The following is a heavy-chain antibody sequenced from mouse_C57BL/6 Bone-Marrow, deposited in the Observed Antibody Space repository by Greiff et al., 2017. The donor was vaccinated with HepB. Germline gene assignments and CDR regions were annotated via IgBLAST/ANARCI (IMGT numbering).Heavy chain of an antibody. CDR3: AKKERRVAMDY. V-gene: IGHV2-5*01. Sequence: QVQLQQSGPGLVQPSQSLSITCTVSGFSLTSYGVHWVRQSPGKGLEWLGVIWRGGSTDNKAAFMSRLSITKDNSKSQVVFKMNSLQADDTAIYCCAKKERRVAMDYCGQGTSVTVSS. J-gene: IGHJ4*01. D-gene: IGHD2-12*01. CDR2: IWRGGST. CDR1: GFSLTSYG.